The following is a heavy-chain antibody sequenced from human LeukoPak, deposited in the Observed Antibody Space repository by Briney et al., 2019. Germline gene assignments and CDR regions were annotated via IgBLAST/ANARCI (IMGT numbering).Heavy chain of an antibody. J-gene: IGHJ5*02. CDR1: GYTFAGYY. D-gene: IGHD6-13*01. Sequence: ASVKVSCKASGYTFAGYYMHRVRQAPGQGLEWMGWINPNSGGTNYAQKFQGRVTMTRDTSISTAYMELSRLRSDDTAVYYCARAYSRPNWFDPWGQGTLVTVSS. CDR2: INPNSGGT. V-gene: IGHV1-2*02. CDR3: ARAYSRPNWFDP.